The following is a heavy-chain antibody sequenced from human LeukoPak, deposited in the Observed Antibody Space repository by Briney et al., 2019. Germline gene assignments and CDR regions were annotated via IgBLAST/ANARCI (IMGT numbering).Heavy chain of an antibody. D-gene: IGHD3-22*01. CDR3: ARAGPYYDNSGYYHFDY. CDR1: GFTFSRYW. V-gene: IGHV3-7*01. J-gene: IGHJ4*02. CDR2: IKQDGSEK. Sequence: GGSLRLSCAASGFTFSRYWMSWVRQAPGKGLEWVANIKQDGSEKYYVDSVKGRFTISRDNAKNSLYLQMNSLRAEDTAVYYCARAGPYYDNSGYYHFDYWGQGTLVTVSS.